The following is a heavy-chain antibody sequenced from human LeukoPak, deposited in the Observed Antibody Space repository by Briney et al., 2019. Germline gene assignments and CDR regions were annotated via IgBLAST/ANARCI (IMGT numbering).Heavy chain of an antibody. V-gene: IGHV1-2*02. Sequence: ASVMVSCKASGYTFTGYYMHWVRQAPGQGLEWMGWINPNSGGTNYAQKFQGRVTMTRDTSISTAYMELSRLRSDDTAVYYCARGRYSGYLGLGYWGQGTLVTVSS. CDR1: GYTFTGYY. CDR2: INPNSGGT. D-gene: IGHD5-12*01. J-gene: IGHJ4*02. CDR3: ARGRYSGYLGLGY.